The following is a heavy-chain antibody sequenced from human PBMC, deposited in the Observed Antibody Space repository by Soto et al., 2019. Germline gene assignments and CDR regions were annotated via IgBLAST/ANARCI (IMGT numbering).Heavy chain of an antibody. CDR3: ARSASGSYRGYYYYYMDV. Sequence: SETLFLTCTVSGGSISSYYWSWIRQPPGKGLEWIGYIYYSGSTNYNPSLKSRVTISVDTSKNQFSLKLSSVTAADTAVYYCARSASGSYRGYYYYYMDVWGKGTTVTVSS. V-gene: IGHV4-59*01. CDR2: IYYSGST. D-gene: IGHD6-6*01. CDR1: GGSISSYY. J-gene: IGHJ6*03.